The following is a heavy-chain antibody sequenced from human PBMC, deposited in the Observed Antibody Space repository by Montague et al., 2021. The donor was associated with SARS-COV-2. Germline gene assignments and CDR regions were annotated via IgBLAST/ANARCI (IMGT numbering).Heavy chain of an antibody. D-gene: IGHD1-1*01. V-gene: IGHV4-59*01. CDR3: ARAQNTCFIANCVNYFDV. CDR1: GGSMSGYY. CDR2: VHYTGST. J-gene: IGHJ4*02. Sequence: SETLSLTCEVSGGSMSGYYWTWIRQSPGKGLEWIGYVHYTGSTKYNPSPKTRVSLSLDTPKNHFSLHLSSVTAADTAIYFCARAQNTCFIANCVNYFDVWGLGALVTVSS.